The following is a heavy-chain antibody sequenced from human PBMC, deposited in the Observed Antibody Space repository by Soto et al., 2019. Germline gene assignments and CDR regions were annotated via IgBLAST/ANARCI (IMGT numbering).Heavy chain of an antibody. CDR2: ISSSSSTI. V-gene: IGHV3-48*02. J-gene: IGHJ6*02. CDR1: GFTFSSYS. CDR3: QVLWFGEGPDV. D-gene: IGHD3-10*01. Sequence: EVQLVESGGGLVQPGGSLRLSCAASGFTFSSYSMNWVRQAPGKGLEWVSYISSSSSTIYYADSVKGRFTISRDNAKNSLYLQMNSLRDDDTAVYYCQVLWFGEGPDVWGQGTTVTVSS.